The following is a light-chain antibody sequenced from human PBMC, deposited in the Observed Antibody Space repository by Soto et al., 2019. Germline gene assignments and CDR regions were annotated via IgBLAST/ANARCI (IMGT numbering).Light chain of an antibody. CDR2: GAS. J-gene: IGKJ5*01. V-gene: IGKV3-20*01. CDR1: QSVSNNY. Sequence: EIVLTQSPGTLSLSPGERATLSCRASQSVSNNYLAWYQHKPGQAPRLLIYGASTRATGIPGRFSGSGSGTEFTLTSSRLEPEDFAVYYCQQFDSSAITFGQGTRLEIK. CDR3: QQFDSSAIT.